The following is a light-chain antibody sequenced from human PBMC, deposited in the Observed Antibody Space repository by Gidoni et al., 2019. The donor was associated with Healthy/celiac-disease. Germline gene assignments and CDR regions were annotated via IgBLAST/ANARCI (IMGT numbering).Light chain of an antibody. Sequence: IHITQSPSTLSASVGDRVTITCLASQSISSWLAWYQQKPGKAPKLLIYKASSLESGVPSRFSGSGSGTEFTLTISSLQPDVFAYYYCQQYNSFWTFGQGTKVEIK. CDR1: QSISSW. V-gene: IGKV1-5*03. J-gene: IGKJ1*01. CDR3: QQYNSFWT. CDR2: KAS.